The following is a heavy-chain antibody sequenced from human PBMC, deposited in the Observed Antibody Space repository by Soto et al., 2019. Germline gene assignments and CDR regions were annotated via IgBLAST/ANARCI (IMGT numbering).Heavy chain of an antibody. CDR1: GFTFSSYA. V-gene: IGHV3-23*01. D-gene: IGHD3-3*01. CDR2: IRGSGGST. CDR3: AKAYSMTIFGVVIETPGDGFDI. Sequence: EVQLLESGGGLVQPRGSLRLSCAASGFTFSSYAMSWVRQAPGKGLEWVSSIRGSGGSTNYADSVKGRFTISRDNSKNTLYLRMNSLRVEDTAVYYCAKAYSMTIFGVVIETPGDGFDIWGQGTMVTVSS. J-gene: IGHJ3*02.